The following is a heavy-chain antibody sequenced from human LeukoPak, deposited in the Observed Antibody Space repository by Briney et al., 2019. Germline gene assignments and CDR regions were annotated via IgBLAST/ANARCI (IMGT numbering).Heavy chain of an antibody. V-gene: IGHV4-59*08. CDR2: IHYSGST. Sequence: SETLSLTCTVSGGSISSFFWSWIRQPPGKGLEWIGYIHYSGSTNYNPSLESRVTISVDTSKNQFSLNLSSVTAADTAVYYCARHEGGNLDFDYWGQGALVTVSS. CDR1: GGSISSFF. CDR3: ARHEGGNLDFDY. J-gene: IGHJ4*02. D-gene: IGHD4-23*01.